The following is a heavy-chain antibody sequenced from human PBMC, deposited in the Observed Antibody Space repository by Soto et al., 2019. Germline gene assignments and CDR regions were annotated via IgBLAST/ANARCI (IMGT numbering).Heavy chain of an antibody. J-gene: IGHJ6*02. V-gene: IGHV1-58*02. CDR2: IVVGSGNT. D-gene: IGHD6-13*01. CDR1: AFTFSTSA. CDR3: AADPDIAAAGTYYRYSGMDV. Sequence: SVKVSCKASAFTFSTSAMQWVRQARGQRLEWIGWIVVGSGNTNYAQKFQERVSITRDMSTTTAYMELSSLRSEDTAVYYCAADPDIAAAGTYYRYSGMDVWGQGTTVTVSS.